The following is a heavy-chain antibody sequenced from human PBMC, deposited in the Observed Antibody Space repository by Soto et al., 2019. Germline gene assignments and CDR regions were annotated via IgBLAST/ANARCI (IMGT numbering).Heavy chain of an antibody. Sequence: QVLLVQSGAEVKKPGSSVKISCKASGGSFGNSAINWVRQTPGQGLEWLGGFIPVYRTLNYAQKFQGRVTTPADESTGTAYMTLNSLASNDTAVYYCATGVIWIGYFTVDSWGQGTRVTVSS. D-gene: IGHD3-3*01. J-gene: IGHJ4*02. V-gene: IGHV1-69*01. CDR3: ATGVIWIGYFTVDS. CDR1: GGSFGNSA. CDR2: FIPVYRTL.